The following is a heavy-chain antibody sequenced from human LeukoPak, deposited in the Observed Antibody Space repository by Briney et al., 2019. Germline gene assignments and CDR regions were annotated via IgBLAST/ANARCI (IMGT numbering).Heavy chain of an antibody. CDR2: IIPILGIA. CDR1: GGTFSSYA. V-gene: IGHV1-69*04. J-gene: IGHJ4*02. Sequence: ASVKVSCKASGGTFSSYAISWVRQAPGQGLEWMGRIIPILGIANYAQKFQGRVTITADKSTSTAYMELSSLRSDDTAVYYCARSVSISPMFDYWGQGTLIPVSS. D-gene: IGHD2-21*01. CDR3: ARSVSISPMFDY.